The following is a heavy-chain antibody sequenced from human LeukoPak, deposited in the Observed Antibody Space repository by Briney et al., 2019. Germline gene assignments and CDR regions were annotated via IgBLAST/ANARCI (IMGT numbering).Heavy chain of an antibody. CDR1: GFIFSSYA. D-gene: IGHD3-22*01. J-gene: IGHJ4*02. CDR2: ISGSGGST. Sequence: GGSLRLSCAASGFIFSSYAMSWVRQAPGQGLEWDSAISGSGGSTYYADSVKGRFTISRDNSKNTLYLQMNSLRAEDTAVYYCAKEVGYDSSGYDDYWGQGTLVTVSS. V-gene: IGHV3-23*01. CDR3: AKEVGYDSSGYDDY.